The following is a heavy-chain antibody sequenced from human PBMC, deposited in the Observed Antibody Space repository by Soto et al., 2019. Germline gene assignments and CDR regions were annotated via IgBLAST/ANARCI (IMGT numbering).Heavy chain of an antibody. CDR3: AGDIPYCSSTSCYHYYYYMDF. V-gene: IGHV1-3*01. CDR1: GYTFTSYA. Sequence: GASVKVSCKASGYTFTSYAMHWVRQAPGQRLEWMGWINAGNGNTKYSQKFQGRVTITRDTSASTAYMELSSLRSEDTAVYYCAGDIPYCSSTSCYHYYYYMDFWGKGTLVSVSS. CDR2: INAGNGNT. J-gene: IGHJ6*03. D-gene: IGHD2-2*01.